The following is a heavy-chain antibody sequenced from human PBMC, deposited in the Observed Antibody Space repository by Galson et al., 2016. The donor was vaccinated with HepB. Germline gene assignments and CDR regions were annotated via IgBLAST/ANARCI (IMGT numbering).Heavy chain of an antibody. D-gene: IGHD3-22*01. CDR1: GFNFDDYG. CDR2: TNWNGEST. J-gene: IGHJ4*02. Sequence: SLRLSCAASGFNFDDYGMSWVRQAPGKGLEWVSGTNWNGESTNYADSVKGRFTISRDGAKKSLYLQMSSLSAEDTALYPCARGPYCDNIRYVDYWGQATLVIVSS. V-gene: IGHV3-20*01. CDR3: ARGPYCDNIRYVDY.